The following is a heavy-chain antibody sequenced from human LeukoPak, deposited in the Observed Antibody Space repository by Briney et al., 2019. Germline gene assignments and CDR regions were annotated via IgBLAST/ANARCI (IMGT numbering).Heavy chain of an antibody. Sequence: ASVKVSCKASGYTFTGYYMHWVRQAPGQGLEWMGWINPNSGGTNYAQKFQGRVTMTRDTSISTAYMELSRLRSDDTAVYYCARDSQYCSSTSCYTDYYMDVWGKGTTVTVSS. CDR2: INPNSGGT. CDR1: GYTFTGYY. D-gene: IGHD2-2*02. V-gene: IGHV1-2*02. CDR3: ARDSQYCSSTSCYTDYYMDV. J-gene: IGHJ6*03.